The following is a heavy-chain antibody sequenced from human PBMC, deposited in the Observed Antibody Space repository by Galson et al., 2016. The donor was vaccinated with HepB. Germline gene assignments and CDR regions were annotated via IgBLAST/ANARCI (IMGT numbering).Heavy chain of an antibody. CDR1: GFTFRSYA. J-gene: IGHJ4*02. Sequence: SLRLSCAASGFTFRSYAMNWVRQAPGKGLEWVPSISSSSTYIYYADSVKGRFTISRDNAKNSLYLQMDSLRDEDTAVYYCARADSVFDYWGQGTLVTVSS. CDR2: ISSSSTYI. D-gene: IGHD2-15*01. V-gene: IGHV3-21*01. CDR3: ARADSVFDY.